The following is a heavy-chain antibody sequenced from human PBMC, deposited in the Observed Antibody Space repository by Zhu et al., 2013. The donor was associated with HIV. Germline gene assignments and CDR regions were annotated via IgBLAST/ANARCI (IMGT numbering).Heavy chain of an antibody. CDR2: IDPRNGDT. CDR3: ARDPAPAGAWYFDL. Sequence: QVQLVQSGAEVKKPGASVKVSCKASGYAFIGYFLHWVRQAPGQGFEWLGWIDPRNGDTNYSPKFQGRVTMTRDTSISTAYIELNWLRSDDTAVYFCARDPAPAGAWYFDLWGRGTLVTVSS. J-gene: IGHJ2*01. CDR1: GYAFIGYF. V-gene: IGHV1-2*02. D-gene: IGHD2-2*01.